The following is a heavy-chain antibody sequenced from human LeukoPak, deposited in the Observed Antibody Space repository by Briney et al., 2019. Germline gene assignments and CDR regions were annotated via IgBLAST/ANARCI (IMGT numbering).Heavy chain of an antibody. V-gene: IGHV3-48*03. CDR2: ISSSGSAI. D-gene: IGHD3-22*01. CDR3: AREGYDYGAFDI. J-gene: IGHJ3*02. Sequence: GGSLRLSCAASGFTFSSYEMNWVRQAPGKGLEWVSYISSSGSAIYYADSVKGRFTISRDKAKNSLYLQMNSLRAEDTAVYYCAREGYDYGAFDIWGQRTMVTVSS. CDR1: GFTFSSYE.